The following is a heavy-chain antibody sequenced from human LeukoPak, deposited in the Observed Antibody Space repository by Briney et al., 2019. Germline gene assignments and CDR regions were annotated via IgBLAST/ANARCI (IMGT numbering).Heavy chain of an antibody. CDR3: ARDSSSGWAQNYFDY. J-gene: IGHJ4*02. CDR2: ISYDGSNK. V-gene: IGHV3-30*04. Sequence: GGSLRLSCAASGFTFSSYAMHWVRQAPGKGLEWVAVISYDGSNKYYADPVKGRFTISRDNSKNTLYLQMNSLRAEDTAVYYCARDSSSGWAQNYFDYWGQGTLVTVSS. CDR1: GFTFSSYA. D-gene: IGHD6-19*01.